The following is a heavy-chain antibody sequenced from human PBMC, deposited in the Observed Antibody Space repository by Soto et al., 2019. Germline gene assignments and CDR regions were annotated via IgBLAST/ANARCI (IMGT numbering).Heavy chain of an antibody. V-gene: IGHV3-23*01. CDR3: AKLGYYDSSGYQKGAYYFDY. CDR2: ISGSGGST. CDR1: GFTFSSYA. Sequence: GSLRLSCAASGFTFSSYAMSWVPQAPGKGLEWVSAISGSGGSTYYADSVKGRFTISRDNSKNTLYLQMNSLRAEDTAVYYCAKLGYYDSSGYQKGAYYFDYWGQGTLVTVSS. D-gene: IGHD3-22*01. J-gene: IGHJ4*02.